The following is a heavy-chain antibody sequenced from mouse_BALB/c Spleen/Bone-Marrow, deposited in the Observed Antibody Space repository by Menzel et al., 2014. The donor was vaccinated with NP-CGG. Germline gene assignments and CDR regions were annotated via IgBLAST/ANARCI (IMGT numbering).Heavy chain of an antibody. V-gene: IGHV1-4*01. Sequence: QVQLQQSGAELARPGASVKMSCKASGYTFTSYTMHWVKQRPGQGLEWIGYVNPSSGYTNYNQKFKDKATLTADKSSSTAYMQLSSLTSEDSAVYYCARSNGNYVLAYWGQGTLVTVSA. D-gene: IGHD2-1*01. J-gene: IGHJ3*01. CDR2: VNPSSGYT. CDR3: ARSNGNYVLAY. CDR1: GYTFTSYT.